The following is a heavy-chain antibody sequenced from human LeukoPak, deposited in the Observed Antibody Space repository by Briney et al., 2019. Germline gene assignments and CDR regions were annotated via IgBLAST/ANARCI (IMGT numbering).Heavy chain of an antibody. V-gene: IGHV4-39*07. D-gene: IGHD2-15*01. Sequence: SETLSLTCTVSGGSISSGDYHWSWIRQPPGKGLEWIGEINHSGSTNYNPSLKSRVTISVDTSKNQFSLKLSSVTAADTAVYYCARDCSGGSCYSVGYWGQGTLVTVSS. CDR1: GGSISSGDYH. CDR2: INHSGST. J-gene: IGHJ4*02. CDR3: ARDCSGGSCYSVGY.